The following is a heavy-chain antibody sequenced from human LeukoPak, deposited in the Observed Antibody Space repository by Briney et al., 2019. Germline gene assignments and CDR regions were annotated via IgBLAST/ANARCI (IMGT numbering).Heavy chain of an antibody. V-gene: IGHV3-23*01. Sequence: GGSLTLSCAASGFTFNNYALTWVRQAPGKGLEWVSTIRGSGSTYYASAVKGRFTISRDNSKNTLYLQVNSLRAEDAAVYYRAKGGAYSSGELDYWGQGTLVTVSS. D-gene: IGHD6-19*01. CDR2: IRGSGST. J-gene: IGHJ4*02. CDR1: GFTFNNYA. CDR3: AKGGAYSSGELDY.